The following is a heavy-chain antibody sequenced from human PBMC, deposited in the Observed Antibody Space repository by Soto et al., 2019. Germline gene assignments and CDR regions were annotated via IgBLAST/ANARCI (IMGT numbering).Heavy chain of an antibody. J-gene: IGHJ4*02. D-gene: IGHD6-6*01. Sequence: QVQLQESGPGLVKPSLTLSLTCTVSGGSISSSGYYWSWIRQHPGKGLEWIGFIYYSGSTYYNPSLTSRLTISVDTSKNQFSLNLSSVTAADTAVYYCARVFWTARAFDYWGQGTLVTVSS. CDR1: GGSISSSGYY. CDR3: ARVFWTARAFDY. V-gene: IGHV4-31*03. CDR2: IYYSGST.